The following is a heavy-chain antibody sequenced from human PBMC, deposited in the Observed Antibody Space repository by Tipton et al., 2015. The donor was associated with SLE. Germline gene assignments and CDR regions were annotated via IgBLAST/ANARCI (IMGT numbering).Heavy chain of an antibody. J-gene: IGHJ4*02. CDR1: GGSISSSYY. CDR3: ARRPWGDYYMDY. Sequence: TLSLTCTVSGGSISSSYYWGWIRQSPGKGLEWIGSIYHSGSTQYNPSLKSRVTISVDTSGNQFSLKLSSVTAADTAVYYCARRPWGDYYMDYWGQGKLVTVSS. V-gene: IGHV4-39*01. CDR2: IYHSGST. D-gene: IGHD3-16*01.